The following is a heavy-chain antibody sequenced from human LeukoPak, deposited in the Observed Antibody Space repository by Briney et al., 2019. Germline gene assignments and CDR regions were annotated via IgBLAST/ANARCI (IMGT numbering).Heavy chain of an antibody. Sequence: GGSLRLSCVVSGITFSSYEMNWVCQAPGKGLEWVSYISTSGSTIYYADSLKGRFTISRDNAKNSLYLQMNGLRAEDTAIYYCASPQWLAFWGQGTLVTVSS. D-gene: IGHD6-19*01. CDR3: ASPQWLAF. CDR1: GITFSSYE. V-gene: IGHV3-48*03. J-gene: IGHJ4*02. CDR2: ISTSGSTI.